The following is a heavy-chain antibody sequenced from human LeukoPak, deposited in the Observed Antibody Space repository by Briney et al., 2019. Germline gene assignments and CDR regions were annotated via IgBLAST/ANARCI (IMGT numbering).Heavy chain of an antibody. J-gene: IGHJ6*02. CDR1: GGSISSGGYY. CDR2: IYYSGST. V-gene: IGHV4-61*08. CDR3: ARVDTGNYYYGMDV. D-gene: IGHD1-14*01. Sequence: SETLSLTCTVSGGSISSGGYYWSWIRQPPGKGLEWIGYIYYSGSTNYNPSLKSRVTISVDTSKNQFSLKLSSVTAADTAVYYCARVDTGNYYYGMDVWAKGPRSPSP.